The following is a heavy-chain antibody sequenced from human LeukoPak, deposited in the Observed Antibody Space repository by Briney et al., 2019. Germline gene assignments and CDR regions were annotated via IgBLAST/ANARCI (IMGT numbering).Heavy chain of an antibody. D-gene: IGHD7-27*01. CDR1: GFTFSSYC. Sequence: GGSLRLSCAASGFTFSSYCMTWVRQAPGKGLEWVSSISGSGGTTYYADSVKGRFTISRDNSKNMVWLQINSPTVEDTATYYCAKDGNWARFEDWGQGTLVTVSS. CDR2: ISGSGGTT. V-gene: IGHV3-23*01. CDR3: AKDGNWARFED. J-gene: IGHJ4*02.